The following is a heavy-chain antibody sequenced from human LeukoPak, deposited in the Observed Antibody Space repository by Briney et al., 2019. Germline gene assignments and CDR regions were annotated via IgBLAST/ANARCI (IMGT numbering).Heavy chain of an antibody. D-gene: IGHD4-17*01. CDR2: ISTQSGNT. J-gene: IGHJ4*02. CDR1: GYTLTSYG. V-gene: IGHV1-18*01. CDR3: ARGAYGDK. Sequence: ASVKVSCEASGYTLTSYGINWMRQAPGQGLEWMGWISTQSGNTNYAQKVQGRLTLTTDRSTNTAYMELRSLRSDDTAVYYCARGAYGDKWCQGTMVTVSS.